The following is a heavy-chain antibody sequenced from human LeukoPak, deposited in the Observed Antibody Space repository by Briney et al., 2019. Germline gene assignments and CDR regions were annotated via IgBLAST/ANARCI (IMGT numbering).Heavy chain of an antibody. J-gene: IGHJ4*02. CDR1: GFTFTTYW. CDR3: ARWARGSFTTAGWHLGYFFHS. V-gene: IGHV3-7*01. CDR2: IKRDGSEK. Sequence: GGSLRLSCAASGFTFTTYWMSWVREAPGKGLEWVANIKRDGSEKKYVHSVKGRFTISGDNAKNSLYLQMNSLRAQDTAVYYCARWARGSFTTAGWHLGYFFHSWGEGTLVTVSS. D-gene: IGHD1-26*01.